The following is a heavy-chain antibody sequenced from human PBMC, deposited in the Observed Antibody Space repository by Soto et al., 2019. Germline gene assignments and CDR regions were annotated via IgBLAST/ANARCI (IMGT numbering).Heavy chain of an antibody. CDR3: ARDSSRITSFGVFHVAGPYNDGMDF. D-gene: IGHD3-3*01. Sequence: VAPVKVSCKASGYTFTSYGISWVRQAPGQGLEGMGWISAYNGNTNYAQKLQGRVTMTTDTSTSTAYMELRSLRSDDTAVYYCARDSSRITSFGVFHVAGPYNDGMDFWGQGTTVTGS. V-gene: IGHV1-18*01. CDR1: GYTFTSYG. CDR2: ISAYNGNT. J-gene: IGHJ6*02.